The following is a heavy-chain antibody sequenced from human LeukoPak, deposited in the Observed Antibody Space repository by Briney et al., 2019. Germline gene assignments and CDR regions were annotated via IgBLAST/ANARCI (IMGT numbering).Heavy chain of an antibody. CDR3: ARGAAYYYDSSGSHPPDY. Sequence: ASVKVSCKASGYTFTSNYIHWVRQAPGQGLEWMGMIYPRDGSTSYAQKFQGRVTVTRDTSTSTVHMELSGLRSEDTAVYYCARGAAYYYDSSGSHPPDYWGQGTLVTVSS. V-gene: IGHV1-46*01. D-gene: IGHD3-22*01. J-gene: IGHJ4*02. CDR2: IYPRDGST. CDR1: GYTFTSNY.